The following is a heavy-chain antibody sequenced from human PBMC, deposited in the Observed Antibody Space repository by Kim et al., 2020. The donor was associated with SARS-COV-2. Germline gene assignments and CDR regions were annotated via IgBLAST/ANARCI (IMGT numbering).Heavy chain of an antibody. Sequence: GGSLRHSCAARGITFSNYAMSWVRQAPGKGLEWVSSISGSGGLTYSAESVEGRFTISRDNSKNTLYLQMNSLRAEDTALYYCAGDVPSGWLTRHAFDIWGRGTMLTVSS. J-gene: IGHJ3*02. CDR1: GITFSNYA. CDR3: AGDVPSGWLTRHAFDI. V-gene: IGHV3-23*01. CDR2: ISGSGGLT. D-gene: IGHD6-25*01.